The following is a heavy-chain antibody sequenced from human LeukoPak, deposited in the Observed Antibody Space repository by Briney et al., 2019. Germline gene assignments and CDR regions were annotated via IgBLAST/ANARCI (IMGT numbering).Heavy chain of an antibody. CDR3: VSHSGWCIGATDWLDP. V-gene: IGHV4-39*01. CDR2: LFYSGNT. CDR1: ICSINSSNYY. Sequence: NTLETLSLTCTVAICSINSSNYYSGWIRQPPGKGLEWIGGLFYSGNTYYNPSLKSRVTISVDTSKNQFSLKLRSVIAADSSLYTLVSHSGWCIGATDWLDPWGQGTLVTVSS. J-gene: IGHJ5*02. D-gene: IGHD6-19*01.